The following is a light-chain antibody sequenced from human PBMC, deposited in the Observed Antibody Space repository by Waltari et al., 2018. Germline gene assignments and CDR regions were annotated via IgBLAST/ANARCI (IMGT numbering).Light chain of an antibody. Sequence: QLVVTQSPSASASLGASVKLTCTLSSGHSSNIIAWHQQQPEKGPRYLMKVNSDGSHSKGDEIPDRFSCSSSGAERYLTISSLQSEDEADYYCQTGGHGTWVFGGGTKLTVL. CDR3: QTGGHGTWV. CDR2: VNSDGSH. J-gene: IGLJ3*02. CDR1: SGHSSNI. V-gene: IGLV4-69*01.